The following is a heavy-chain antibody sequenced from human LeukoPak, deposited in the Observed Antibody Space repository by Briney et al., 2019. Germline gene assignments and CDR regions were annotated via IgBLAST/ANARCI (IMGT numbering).Heavy chain of an antibody. CDR3: ARHMGYCSSTSTCNPWLDP. D-gene: IGHD2-2*01. V-gene: IGHV4-59*08. J-gene: IGHJ5*02. Sequence: SETLSLTCTVSGGSISSYYWSWIRQPPGKGLEWIGYVYYSGITNYNPSLKSRVTISVDTSKNQFSLKLTSVTAADTAVYYCARHMGYCSSTSTCNPWLDPWGQGTLVTVSS. CDR1: GGSISSYY. CDR2: VYYSGIT.